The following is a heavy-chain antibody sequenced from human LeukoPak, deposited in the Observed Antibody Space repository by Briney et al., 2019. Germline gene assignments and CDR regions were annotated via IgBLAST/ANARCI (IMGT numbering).Heavy chain of an antibody. CDR2: IYYSGST. Sequence: SETLSLTCTVSVGSISSSSYYWGWIRQPPGKGLEWIGSIYYSGSTYYNPSLKSRVTISVDTSKNQFSLKLSSVTAADTAVYYCARKWAAIAYFDYWGQGTLVTVSS. J-gene: IGHJ4*02. D-gene: IGHD6-25*01. CDR3: ARKWAAIAYFDY. CDR1: VGSISSSSYY. V-gene: IGHV4-39*07.